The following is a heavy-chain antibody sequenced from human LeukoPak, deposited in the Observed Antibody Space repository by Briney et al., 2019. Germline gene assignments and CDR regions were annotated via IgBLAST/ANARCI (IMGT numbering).Heavy chain of an antibody. D-gene: IGHD1-26*01. CDR3: ASDDSGSYYY. V-gene: IGHV4-59*08. CDR2: IYYSGST. Sequence: PSETLSLTCTVSGGSISSYYWSWIRQPPGKGLEWIGHIYYSGSTNYNPSLKSRVTISVDTPKNQFSLKLSSVTAADTAVYYCASDDSGSYYYWGQGTLVTVSS. CDR1: GGSISSYY. J-gene: IGHJ4*02.